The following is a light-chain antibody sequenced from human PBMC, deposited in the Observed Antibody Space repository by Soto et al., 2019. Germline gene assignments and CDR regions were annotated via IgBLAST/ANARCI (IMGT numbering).Light chain of an antibody. Sequence: DIVMTQSPDSLAVSLGERATINCKSSQSVLYSSNNKNYLAWYQQKPGQHPKLLIYWESTLESGGPDRFSGSGSGTDFTLTISSLQAEAVAVYYCQQYYSTLGTFGQGTKVEIK. J-gene: IGKJ1*01. CDR3: QQYYSTLGT. CDR1: QSVLYSSNNKNY. V-gene: IGKV4-1*01. CDR2: WES.